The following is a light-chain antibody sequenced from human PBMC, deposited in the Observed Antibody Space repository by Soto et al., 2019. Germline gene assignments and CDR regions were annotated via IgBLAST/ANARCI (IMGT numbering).Light chain of an antibody. CDR2: EVS. V-gene: IGLV2-8*01. J-gene: IGLJ2*01. Sequence: QSVLTQPPSASGSPGQSVTISCTGTSSDVGAYDYVSWYQQHPGKAPKLMIYEVSQRPSGVPDRFSGFKSGNTASLTISGLQAEDEGDYYCSSFAGINNLLFGGGTKVTVL. CDR3: SSFAGINNLL. CDR1: SSDVGAYDY.